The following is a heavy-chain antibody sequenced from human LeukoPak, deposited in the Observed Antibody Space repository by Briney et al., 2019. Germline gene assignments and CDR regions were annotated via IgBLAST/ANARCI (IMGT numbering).Heavy chain of an antibody. CDR3: SRFYSSGWASGAFDI. D-gene: IGHD3-22*01. CDR1: GFTFSDYA. J-gene: IGHJ3*02. CDR2: IRNKANGGTT. V-gene: IGHV3-49*04. Sequence: SGGSLRLSCTTSGFTFSDYAVSWVRQAPGKGLEWIGFIRNKANGGTTEYAASVKGRSTISRDDSKTIAHLQMSSLKTEDTAVYYCSRFYSSGWASGAFDIWGQGTMVTVSS.